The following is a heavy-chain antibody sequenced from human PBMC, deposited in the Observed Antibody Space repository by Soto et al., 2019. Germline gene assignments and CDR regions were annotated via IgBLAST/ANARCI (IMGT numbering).Heavy chain of an antibody. Sequence: ASVKVSCKVSGYTLTELSMHWVRQAPGKGLEWMGGFDPEDGETIYAQKFQGRVTMTEDTSTDTAYMELSSLRSEDTAVYYCATGNIGYCTNGVCYTSWFDPWG. CDR1: GYTLTELS. V-gene: IGHV1-24*01. J-gene: IGHJ5*02. CDR3: ATGNIGYCTNGVCYTSWFDP. CDR2: FDPEDGET. D-gene: IGHD2-8*01.